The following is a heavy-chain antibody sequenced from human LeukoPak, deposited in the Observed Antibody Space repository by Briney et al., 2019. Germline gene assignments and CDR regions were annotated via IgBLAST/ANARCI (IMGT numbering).Heavy chain of an antibody. CDR1: GFTFSSYS. V-gene: IGHV3-21*01. J-gene: IGHJ4*02. D-gene: IGHD3-22*01. CDR2: ISSSSSDI. Sequence: GGSLRLSCAASGFTFSSYSMNWVRQAPGKGLEGVSSISSSSSDIDYADSVKVRLTISRDNAQNSLYMQMTSLRAEDTAVYYCARSPVVITTVLDYWGQGTLVTVSS. CDR3: ARSPVVITTVLDY.